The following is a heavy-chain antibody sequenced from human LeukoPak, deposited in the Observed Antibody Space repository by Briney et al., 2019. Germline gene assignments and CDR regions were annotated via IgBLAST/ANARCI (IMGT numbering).Heavy chain of an antibody. CDR2: IRYGGSNK. Sequence: GGSLRPSCTASGFTFSSYGMHWVRQAPGKGLEWVAFIRYGGSNKYYADSVNGRFTISRDNSKNTLYLQMNSLRAEDTAVYYCAKIRSNLGYCSSTSCRGDAFDIWGQGTMVTVSS. D-gene: IGHD2-2*01. CDR3: AKIRSNLGYCSSTSCRGDAFDI. CDR1: GFTFSSYG. V-gene: IGHV3-30*02. J-gene: IGHJ3*02.